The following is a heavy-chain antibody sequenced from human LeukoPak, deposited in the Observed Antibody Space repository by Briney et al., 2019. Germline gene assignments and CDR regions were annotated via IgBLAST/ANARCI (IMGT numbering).Heavy chain of an antibody. Sequence: GGSLRLSCAASGFTFSDYYMSWIRQAPGKGLEWVSYISSSSSYTNYADSVKGRFTISRDNAKNSLYLQMNSLRAEDTAVYYCASYTYYYDSSGYEGAFDIWGQGTMVTVSS. J-gene: IGHJ3*02. D-gene: IGHD3-22*01. V-gene: IGHV3-11*03. CDR1: GFTFSDYY. CDR2: ISSSSSYT. CDR3: ASYTYYYDSSGYEGAFDI.